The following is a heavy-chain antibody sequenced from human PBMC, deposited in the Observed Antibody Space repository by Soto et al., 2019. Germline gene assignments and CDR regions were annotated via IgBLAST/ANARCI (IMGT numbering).Heavy chain of an antibody. CDR3: ARDFVADDLAFCYAMDV. CDR1: GGTFSSYA. J-gene: IGHJ6*02. CDR2: IIPIFGTA. Sequence: QVQLVQSGAEVKKPGSSVKVSCKASGGTFSSYAISWVRQAPGQGLEWMGGIIPIFGTANYAQKFQGRVTSTADKSTSTANMELSSLRSEETAVYYCARDFVADDLAFCYAMDVWGQGTTVTVSS. V-gene: IGHV1-69*06. D-gene: IGHD3-3*01.